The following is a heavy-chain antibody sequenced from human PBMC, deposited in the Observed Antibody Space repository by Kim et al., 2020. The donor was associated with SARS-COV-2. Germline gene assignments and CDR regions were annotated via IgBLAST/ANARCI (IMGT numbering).Heavy chain of an antibody. CDR3: AIIRGVIWVYDY. CDR1: GFTVSSNY. Sequence: GGSLRLSCAASGFTVSSNYMSWVRQAPGKGLEWVSVIYSGGSTYYADSVKGRFTISRDNSKNTLYLQMNSLRAEDTAVYYCAIIRGVIWVYDYWGQGTLVTVSS. V-gene: IGHV3-53*01. CDR2: IYSGGST. D-gene: IGHD3-10*01. J-gene: IGHJ4*02.